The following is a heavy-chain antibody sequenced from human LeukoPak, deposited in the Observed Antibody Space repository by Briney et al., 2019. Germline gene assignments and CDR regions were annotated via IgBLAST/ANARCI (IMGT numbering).Heavy chain of an antibody. D-gene: IGHD2-15*01. CDR1: GGSISSYY. J-gene: IGHJ4*02. Sequence: SETLSLTCTVSGGSISSYYWSWIRQPAGKGLEWIGRIYTSGSTNYNPSLKSRVTMSVDTSKNQFSLKLSSVTAADTAVYYCARGTNETVLDIVVVVAATRFCYFDYWGQGTLVTVSS. CDR2: IYTSGST. V-gene: IGHV4-4*07. CDR3: ARGTNETVLDIVVVVAATRFCYFDY.